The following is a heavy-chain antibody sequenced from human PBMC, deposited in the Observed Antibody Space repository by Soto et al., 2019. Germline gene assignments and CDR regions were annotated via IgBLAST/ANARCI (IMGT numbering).Heavy chain of an antibody. CDR1: GFTFSSYA. V-gene: IGHV3-30-3*01. D-gene: IGHD3-3*01. CDR2: ISYDGSNK. Sequence: QVQLVESGGGVVQPGRSLRLYCAASGFTFSSYAMHWVRQAPGKGLEWVAVISYDGSNKYYADSVKGRFTISRDNSKNTLYLQMNSLRAEDTAVYYCARDLSWNDFWSGWDYYGMDVWGQGTTVTVSS. CDR3: ARDLSWNDFWSGWDYYGMDV. J-gene: IGHJ6*02.